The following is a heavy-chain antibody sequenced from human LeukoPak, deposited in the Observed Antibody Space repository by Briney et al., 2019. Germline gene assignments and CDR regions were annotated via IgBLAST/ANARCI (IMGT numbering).Heavy chain of an antibody. D-gene: IGHD6-19*01. CDR1: GFTFSSYS. V-gene: IGHV3-48*01. Sequence: GGSLRLSCAASGFTFSSYSMNWVRQAPGKGLEWVSYISSSSSTIYYADSVKGRFTISRDNSKNTLFLQLNSLRAEDTALYYCAKDALLAVPYYFDYWGQGTLVTVSS. CDR3: AKDALLAVPYYFDY. CDR2: ISSSSSTI. J-gene: IGHJ4*02.